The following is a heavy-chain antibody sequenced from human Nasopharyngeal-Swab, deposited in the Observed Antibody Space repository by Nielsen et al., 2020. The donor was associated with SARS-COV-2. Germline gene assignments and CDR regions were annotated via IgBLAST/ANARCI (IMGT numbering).Heavy chain of an antibody. Sequence: SETLSLTCTVSGGSISSYYWNWIRQPPGKGLEWIGYIYYSGSTNYNPSLKSRVTISVDTSKNQFSLKLSSVTAADTAVYYCARSITGTTYYYYYYGMDVWGQGTTVTVSS. CDR3: ARSITGTTYYYYYYGMDV. CDR1: GGSISSYY. CDR2: IYYSGST. J-gene: IGHJ6*02. V-gene: IGHV4-59*12. D-gene: IGHD1-14*01.